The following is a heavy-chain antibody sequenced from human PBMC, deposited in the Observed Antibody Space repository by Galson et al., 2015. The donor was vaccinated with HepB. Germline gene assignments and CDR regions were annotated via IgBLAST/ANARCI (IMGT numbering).Heavy chain of an antibody. V-gene: IGHV1-18*04. CDR3: ARLAAAAQDYYGMDV. CDR2: ISAYNGNT. CDR1: GYTFTSYG. Sequence: SVKVSCKASGYTFTSYGISWVRQAPGQGLEWMGWISAYNGNTNYAQKLQGRVTMTTDTSTSTAYMELRSLRSDDTAVYYCARLAAAAQDYYGMDVWGQGTTVTVSS. J-gene: IGHJ6*02. D-gene: IGHD6-13*01.